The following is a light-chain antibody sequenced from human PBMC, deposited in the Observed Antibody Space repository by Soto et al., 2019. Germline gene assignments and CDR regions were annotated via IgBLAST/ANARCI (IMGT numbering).Light chain of an antibody. Sequence: SSVSASIGHTVTITFRASQDINVYLNWYQQKPGEVPKLLIYSASTLHSGVPSRFTGSGSETDFTLTIFSLQPEDFTTYYCKDGDVAPNRFGHVANVATK. CDR1: QDINVY. V-gene: IGKV1-39*01. CDR2: SAS. J-gene: IGKJ3*01. CDR3: KDGDVAPNR.